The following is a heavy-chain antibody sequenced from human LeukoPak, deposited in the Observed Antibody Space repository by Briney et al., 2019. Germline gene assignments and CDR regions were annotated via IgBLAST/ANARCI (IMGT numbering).Heavy chain of an antibody. CDR1: RLTFSGYW. Sequence: GGSLRLSCVVSRLTFSGYWMRWVRQAPGKGLEWVAAINKDGSEKRYVDSGEGRFTISRDNATNSVYLQMTSLGTEDTAVYYCATYTQHFGAPGGADYWGLGALVTVSS. CDR3: ATYTQHFGAPGGADY. D-gene: IGHD2-8*02. CDR2: INKDGSEK. V-gene: IGHV3-7*03. J-gene: IGHJ4*02.